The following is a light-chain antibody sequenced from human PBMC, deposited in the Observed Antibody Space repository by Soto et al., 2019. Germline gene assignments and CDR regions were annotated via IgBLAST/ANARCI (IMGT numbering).Light chain of an antibody. CDR3: LQDYNYPYT. CDR2: AAS. Sequence: AIQMTQSPSSLSASVGDRVTITCRASQDIRNELGWYQQKPGKAPKLLIYAASSLQSGVPSRFSGSGSGTDFTLTISSLQPEDFATYYCLQDYNYPYTFGQGTKLEI. J-gene: IGKJ2*01. CDR1: QDIRNE. V-gene: IGKV1-6*01.